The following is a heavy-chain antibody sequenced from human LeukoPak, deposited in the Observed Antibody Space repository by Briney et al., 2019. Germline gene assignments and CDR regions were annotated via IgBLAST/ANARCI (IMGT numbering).Heavy chain of an antibody. CDR3: ARDSIPYYYYYYMDV. Sequence: GRSLRLSCAASGFTFSSYAMHWVRQAPGKGLEWVAVISYDGSNKYYADSVKGRFTISRDNSKNTLYLQMNSLRAEDTAVYYCARDSIPYYYYYYMDVWGKGTTVTVSS. V-gene: IGHV3-30*01. D-gene: IGHD3-3*02. CDR1: GFTFSSYA. CDR2: ISYDGSNK. J-gene: IGHJ6*03.